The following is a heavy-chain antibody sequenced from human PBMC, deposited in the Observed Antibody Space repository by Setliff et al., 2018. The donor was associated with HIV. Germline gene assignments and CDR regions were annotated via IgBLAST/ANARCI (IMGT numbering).Heavy chain of an antibody. Sequence: SETLSLTCTVSGGSISNKTHYWGWIRQPPGRGPEWIGSIYYSGSTYYNPSLKSRLTISIDTSKNQFSLKLNSVTATDTALYYCARLGYSIDLRRLDYWGQGAQVTVSS. D-gene: IGHD6-13*01. CDR3: ARLGYSIDLRRLDY. V-gene: IGHV4-39*01. J-gene: IGHJ4*02. CDR1: GGSISNKTHY. CDR2: IYYSGST.